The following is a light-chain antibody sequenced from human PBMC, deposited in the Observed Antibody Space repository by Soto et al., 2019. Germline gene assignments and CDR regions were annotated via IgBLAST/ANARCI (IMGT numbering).Light chain of an antibody. CDR1: SSSIGSNT. CDR2: SND. J-gene: IGLJ3*02. V-gene: IGLV1-44*01. CDR3: AAWDGSLNGWV. Sequence: QSVLTQATSASGTPGQRVTISCSGSSSSIGSNTVSWYQQVPGTAPKLLIYSNDQRPSGVPDRFSGSKSGTSASLAIGGLQSEDEADYYCAAWDGSLNGWVFGGGTKLTVL.